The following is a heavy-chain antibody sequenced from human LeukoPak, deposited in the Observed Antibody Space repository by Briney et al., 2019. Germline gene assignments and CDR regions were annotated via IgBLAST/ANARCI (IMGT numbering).Heavy chain of an antibody. V-gene: IGHV4-38-2*02. CDR2: IFHSQTT. CDR1: GSSISGLYY. J-gene: IGHJ6*03. Sequence: PSQTLSLTCTVSGSSISGLYYWAWIRQPPGRGLEWIGNIFHSQTTYYNPSLQSRVTISVDTSKNQFSLKLSSVTAADTAVYYCARRLGRKFGERFYYYHYMDVWGKGTTVTISS. D-gene: IGHD3-10*01. CDR3: ARRLGRKFGERFYYYHYMDV.